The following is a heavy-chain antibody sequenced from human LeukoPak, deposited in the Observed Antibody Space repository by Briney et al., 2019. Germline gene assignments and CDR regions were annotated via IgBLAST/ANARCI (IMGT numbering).Heavy chain of an antibody. Sequence: GGSLRLSCAASGFTFSSYSINWVRQAPGKGLEWVANVKQDGSEKYYVDSVKGRFTISRDNTKNSLYLQMDSLRAEDTAVYFCARVRLVTTQYDAFAMWGQGTMVTVSS. CDR3: ARVRLVTTQYDAFAM. J-gene: IGHJ3*02. CDR2: VKQDGSEK. CDR1: GFTFSSYS. V-gene: IGHV3-7*04. D-gene: IGHD5-12*01.